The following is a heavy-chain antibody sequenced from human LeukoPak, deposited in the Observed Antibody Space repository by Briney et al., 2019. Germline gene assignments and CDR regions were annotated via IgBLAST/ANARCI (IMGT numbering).Heavy chain of an antibody. CDR3: ARSSVDIVVVPAAISQYFQH. D-gene: IGHD2-2*03. V-gene: IGHV3-48*04. CDR2: ISSSSSTI. Sequence: GGSLRLSCAASGFTFSSYSMNWVRQAPGKGLEWVSYISSSSSTIYYADSVKGRFTISRDNAKNSLYLQMNSLRAEDTAVYYCARSSVDIVVVPAAISQYFQHWGQGTLVTVSS. J-gene: IGHJ1*01. CDR1: GFTFSSYS.